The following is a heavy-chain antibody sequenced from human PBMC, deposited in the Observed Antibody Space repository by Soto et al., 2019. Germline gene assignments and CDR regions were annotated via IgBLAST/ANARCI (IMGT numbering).Heavy chain of an antibody. V-gene: IGHV3-7*01. J-gene: IGHJ4*02. D-gene: IGHD3-22*01. CDR3: ARDTDFDDSSAYFDY. CDR2: IKQDGSEK. Sequence: EVQLVESGGGLVQPGGSLRLSCAASGFTFSTYWMSWVRQAPGKGLEWVANIKQDGSEKYYVDSVKGRFTISRDNAKNSLYVQMNRMRVEDTAVYYCARDTDFDDSSAYFDYWGQGTLVTVSS. CDR1: GFTFSTYW.